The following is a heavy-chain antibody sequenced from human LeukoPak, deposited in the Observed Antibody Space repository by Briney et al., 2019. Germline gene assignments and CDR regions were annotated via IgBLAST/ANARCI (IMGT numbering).Heavy chain of an antibody. CDR1: GFTFSSYA. CDR2: ISSSSSTI. D-gene: IGHD6-6*01. CDR3: ARWPYSSSYYFDY. J-gene: IGHJ4*02. Sequence: GGSLRLSRAASGFTFSSYAMNWVRQAPGKGLEWVSYISSSSSTIYYADSVKGRFTISRDNAKNSLYLQMNSLRAEDTAVYYCARWPYSSSYYFDYWGQGTLVTVSS. V-gene: IGHV3-48*01.